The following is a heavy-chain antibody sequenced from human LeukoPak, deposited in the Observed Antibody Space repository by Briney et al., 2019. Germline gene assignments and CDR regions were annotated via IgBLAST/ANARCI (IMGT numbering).Heavy chain of an antibody. CDR1: GFTFSSYW. CDR3: AREFSQYGSSSS. D-gene: IGHD6-6*01. Sequence: GGSLRLSCAASGFTFSSYWMSWVRQAPGKGLEWVANIKQDGSEKFYVDPVKGRFTISRDNAKKSVFLQMNSLRAEDTAVYYCAREFSQYGSSSSWGQGTLVTVSS. J-gene: IGHJ4*02. CDR2: IKQDGSEK. V-gene: IGHV3-7*01.